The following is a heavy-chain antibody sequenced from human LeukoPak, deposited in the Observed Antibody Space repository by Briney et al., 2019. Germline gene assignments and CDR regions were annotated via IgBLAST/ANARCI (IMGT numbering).Heavy chain of an antibody. D-gene: IGHD6-6*01. V-gene: IGHV3-48*01. J-gene: IGHJ4*02. CDR2: ISSSSSTI. CDR3: ARGPSYSSSTFHFDY. Sequence: GGSLRLSCAASGFTFSSYSMNWVRQAPGKGLEWVSYISSSSSTIYYADSVKGRFTISRDNAKNSLYLQMNSLRAEDTAVYYCARGPSYSSSTFHFDYWGQGTLVTVSS. CDR1: GFTFSSYS.